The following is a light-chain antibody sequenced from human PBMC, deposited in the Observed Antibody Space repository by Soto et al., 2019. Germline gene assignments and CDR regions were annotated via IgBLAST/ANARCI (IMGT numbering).Light chain of an antibody. Sequence: QSALTQPASVSGSPGQSITISCTGTSIDVGGYNSVSWYQQHPGKAPKLMVYEVSNRPSGVSSRFSGSKSGNTASLTISGLQAEDEADYYCSSYTTSSTYVFGTGTKLTVL. CDR1: SIDVGGYNS. J-gene: IGLJ1*01. V-gene: IGLV2-14*01. CDR3: SSYTTSSTYV. CDR2: EVS.